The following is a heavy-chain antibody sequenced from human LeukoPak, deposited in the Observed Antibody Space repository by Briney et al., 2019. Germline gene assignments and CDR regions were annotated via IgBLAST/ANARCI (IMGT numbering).Heavy chain of an antibody. V-gene: IGHV3-11*01. Sequence: GGSLRLSCAASGFTFSSYAMSWIRQAPGKGLEWVSYISSSGSTIYYADSVKGRFTIPRDNAKNSLYLQMNSLRAEDTAVYYCARDWQGARSNYYDSSGYTEYYFDYWGQGTLVTVSS. CDR1: GFTFSSYA. CDR2: ISSSGSTI. CDR3: ARDWQGARSNYYDSSGYTEYYFDY. J-gene: IGHJ4*02. D-gene: IGHD3-22*01.